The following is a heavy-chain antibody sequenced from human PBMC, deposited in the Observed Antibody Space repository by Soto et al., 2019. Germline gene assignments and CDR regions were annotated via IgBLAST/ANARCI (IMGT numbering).Heavy chain of an antibody. D-gene: IGHD6-19*01. Sequence: GGSLRLSCAASGFTCSSYGMHWVRQAPGKGLEWVAVISYDGSNKYYADSVKGRFTISRDNSKNTLYLQMNSLRAEDTAVYYCAKEDQWLNPYYFDYWGQGTLVTVSS. CDR1: GFTCSSYG. CDR2: ISYDGSNK. J-gene: IGHJ4*02. V-gene: IGHV3-30*18. CDR3: AKEDQWLNPYYFDY.